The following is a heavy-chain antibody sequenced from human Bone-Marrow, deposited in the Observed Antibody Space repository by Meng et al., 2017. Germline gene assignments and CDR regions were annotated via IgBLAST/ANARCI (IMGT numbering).Heavy chain of an antibody. CDR1: GFTFSSLW. CDR2: INSDGSIT. Sequence: ESLKISCATSGFTFSSLWMHWVRQPAGKGLVWVSRINSDGSITTYADSVKGRFTISRDNAKNILYLEMNSLRAEDTAVYYCANLLEGWGQGTLVTVSS. J-gene: IGHJ4*02. V-gene: IGHV3-74*01. CDR3: ANLLEG.